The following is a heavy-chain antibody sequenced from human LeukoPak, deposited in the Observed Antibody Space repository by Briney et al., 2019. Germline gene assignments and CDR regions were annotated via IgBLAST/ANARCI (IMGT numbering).Heavy chain of an antibody. D-gene: IGHD1-26*01. CDR3: ATEWADAFDV. V-gene: IGHV1-69*01. Sequence: GASVKVSCKDSGGTFISYAFNWVRQAPGQGLEWMGGIIPIFGAAKYAQKFQGSVTITADESTSTAYMELSSLRSEDTAMYYCATEWADAFDVWGQGTMVTVSS. CDR1: GGTFISYA. J-gene: IGHJ3*01. CDR2: IIPIFGAA.